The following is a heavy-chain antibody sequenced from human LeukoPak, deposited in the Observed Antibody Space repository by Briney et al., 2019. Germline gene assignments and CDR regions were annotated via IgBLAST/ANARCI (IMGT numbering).Heavy chain of an antibody. CDR1: GGSFSGYY. J-gene: IGHJ4*02. D-gene: IGHD6-6*01. CDR3: ARARRGSTSSPFRSSIAARNYFDY. V-gene: IGHV4-34*01. CDR2: INHSGST. Sequence: SETLSLTCAVYGGSFSGYYWSWIRQPPGKGLELIGEINHSGSTNYNPSLKSRVTISVDTSKNQFSLKLSSVTAADTAVYYCARARRGSTSSPFRSSIAARNYFDYWGQGTLVTVSP.